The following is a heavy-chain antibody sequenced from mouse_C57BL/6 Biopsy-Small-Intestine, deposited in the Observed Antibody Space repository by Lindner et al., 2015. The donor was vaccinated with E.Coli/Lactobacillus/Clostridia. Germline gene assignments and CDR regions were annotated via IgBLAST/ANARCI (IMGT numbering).Heavy chain of an antibody. V-gene: IGHV1-82*01. CDR2: IYPGDGNT. J-gene: IGHJ2*01. D-gene: IGHD3-3*01. CDR3: ARGTRLDY. Sequence: VQLQESGPELVKPGASVKISCKASGYAFSGSWMNWVIQRPGKGLEWIGRIYPGDGNTLYNEKFKDKATLTADKSSSTANMQLSRLTSEDSAVYFCARGTRLDYWGQGTTLTVSS. CDR1: GYAFSGSW.